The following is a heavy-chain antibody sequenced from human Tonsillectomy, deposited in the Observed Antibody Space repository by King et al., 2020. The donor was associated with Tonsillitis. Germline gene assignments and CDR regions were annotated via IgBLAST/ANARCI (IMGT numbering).Heavy chain of an antibody. CDR3: ARGGGVYVWGSYRANWFDP. Sequence: VQLVESGAEVKKPGASVKVSCKASGYSFTSYDINWVRQATGQGLEWMGWMNPNSGNTGYAQKFQGRVTMTRNTSISTAYMELSSLRSEDTAVYYCARGGGVYVWGSYRANWFDPWGQGTLVTVSS. J-gene: IGHJ5*02. V-gene: IGHV1-8*02. D-gene: IGHD3-16*02. CDR2: MNPNSGNT. CDR1: GYSFTSYD.